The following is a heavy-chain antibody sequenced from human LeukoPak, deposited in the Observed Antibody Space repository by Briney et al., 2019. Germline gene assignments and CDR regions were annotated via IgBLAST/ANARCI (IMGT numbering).Heavy chain of an antibody. Sequence: PGGSLKLSCAASGFTFSGSAMHWVSQASGKGLEWVGRIRSKANSYATAYAASVKGRFTISRDDSKNTAYLQMNSLKTEDTAVYYCTRQVVSGCTGGVCPFDYWGQGTLVTVSS. CDR2: IRSKANSYAT. D-gene: IGHD2-8*02. V-gene: IGHV3-73*01. CDR3: TRQVVSGCTGGVCPFDY. CDR1: GFTFSGSA. J-gene: IGHJ4*02.